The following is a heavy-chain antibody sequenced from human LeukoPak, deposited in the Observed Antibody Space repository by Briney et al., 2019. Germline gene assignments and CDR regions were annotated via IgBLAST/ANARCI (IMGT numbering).Heavy chain of an antibody. V-gene: IGHV4-59*08. D-gene: IGHD3-16*01. Sequence: SETLSLTFTVSGGSISSYYWNWIRQPPGKGLEWIGYIYYSGSTKYNPSLKSRVTISVDTSKNQFSLKLSSVTAADTAVYYCARHWGTRGMDVWGQGTTVTDSS. CDR3: ARHWGTRGMDV. CDR2: IYYSGST. CDR1: GGSISSYY. J-gene: IGHJ6*02.